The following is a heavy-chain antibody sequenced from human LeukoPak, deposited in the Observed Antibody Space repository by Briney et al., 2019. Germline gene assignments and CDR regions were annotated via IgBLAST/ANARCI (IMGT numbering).Heavy chain of an antibody. V-gene: IGHV4-61*02. CDR1: GGSISSGSYY. J-gene: IGHJ6*04. CDR2: IHAGGST. Sequence: ASQTLSLTCSVSGGSISSGSYYWSWIRQPAGKGLEWLGRIHAGGSTRYNPFLKSGVTMSVDSSRQKFSLKLSSVTAADTAVYYCAREAYYEFRNGHIWSHYVDVWGKGTTVIVSS. D-gene: IGHD3-3*01. CDR3: AREAYYEFRNGHIWSHYVDV.